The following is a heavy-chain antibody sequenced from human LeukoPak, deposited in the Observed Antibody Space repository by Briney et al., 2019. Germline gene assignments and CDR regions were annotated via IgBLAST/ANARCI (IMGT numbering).Heavy chain of an antibody. D-gene: IGHD1-26*01. CDR3: ARGGARRWELLYWFDP. Sequence: SETLSLTCLFCGGSISNYYWSWIRQPPVEGVESIGYIYYSGSTNYNPSLKSRVTISVDTSKNQFSLKLSSVTAADTAVYYCARGGARRWELLYWFDPWGQGTLVTVSS. V-gene: IGHV4-59*01. CDR1: GGSISNYY. J-gene: IGHJ5*02. CDR2: IYYSGST.